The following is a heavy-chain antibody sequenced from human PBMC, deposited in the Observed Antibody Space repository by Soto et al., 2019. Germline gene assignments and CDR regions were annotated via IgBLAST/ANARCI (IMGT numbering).Heavy chain of an antibody. D-gene: IGHD3-22*01. CDR2: IYSSGST. CDR3: ARCQGTYYYDSSGYSAGKWFDP. V-gene: IGHV4-30-4*01. CDR1: RGSISGGDYY. Sequence: SENLSLTCTDSRGSISGGDYYWICIRMLPGKALEWLGYIYSSGSTYYNPTLTCRVTISVDTSKNQFSLKLSSVTAADTAVYYCARCQGTYYYDSSGYSAGKWFDPWGQGALVTVSS. J-gene: IGHJ5*02.